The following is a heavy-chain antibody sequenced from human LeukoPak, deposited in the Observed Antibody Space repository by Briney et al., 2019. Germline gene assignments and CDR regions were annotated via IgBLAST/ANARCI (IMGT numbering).Heavy chain of an antibody. D-gene: IGHD6-19*01. CDR3: SLLAVASPQDY. J-gene: IGHJ4*02. V-gene: IGHV3-48*03. Sequence: GGSLRLSCAASGFTFSVYEMHWVRQAPGKGPEWVSDISSSGSVTYYADSVRGRFTTSRDNANNFLYLQMHSLRAEDTAIYYCSLLAVASPQDYWGQGTWVTVSS. CDR2: ISSSGSVT. CDR1: GFTFSVYE.